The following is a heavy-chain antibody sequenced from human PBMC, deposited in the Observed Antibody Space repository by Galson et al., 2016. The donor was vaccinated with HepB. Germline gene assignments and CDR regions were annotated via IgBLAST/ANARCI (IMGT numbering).Heavy chain of an antibody. CDR3: AKGLRFIYHYGMDV. CDR2: ISYDGNNK. J-gene: IGHJ6*02. CDR1: GFTFSIYA. V-gene: IGHV3-30-3*01. Sequence: SLRLSCAASGFTFSIYAMHWVRQAPGKGLEWVAVISYDGNNKYYADSVRGRFTISRDNAKNSLYLQMNSLRAEDTALYYCAKGLRFIYHYGMDVWGQGTTVTVSS.